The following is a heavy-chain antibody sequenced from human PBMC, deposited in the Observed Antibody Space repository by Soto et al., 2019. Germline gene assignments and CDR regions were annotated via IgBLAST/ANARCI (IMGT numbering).Heavy chain of an antibody. CDR1: VFTLSGYV. CDR2: ISYDGSDK. J-gene: IGHJ4*02. V-gene: IGHV3-30*18. Sequence: PGGSLRLSGSAGVFTLSGYVMRWVRHAPGKGLEWVAVISYDGSDKYYADSVKGRFTISRDNSHNTLYLQMNSLRAEDTGAYYCAKCLAGLPYFAWSAYWRQGT. D-gene: IGHD3-9*01. CDR3: AKCLAGLPYFAWSAY.